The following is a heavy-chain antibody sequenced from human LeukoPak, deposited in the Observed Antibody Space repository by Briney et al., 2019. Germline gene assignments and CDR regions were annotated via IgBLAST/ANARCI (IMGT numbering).Heavy chain of an antibody. CDR1: GFTVSNNY. CDR3: AREDIVVVPAATNYYYYGMDV. J-gene: IGHJ6*02. D-gene: IGHD2-2*01. CDR2: IYSGGST. V-gene: IGHV3-53*01. Sequence: GGSLRLSCAASGFTVSNNYMSWVRQAPGKGLEWVSVIYSGGSTYYADSVKGRFTISRDNSKNTLYLQMSNLRAEDTAVYYCAREDIVVVPAATNYYYYGMDVWGQGTTVTVSS.